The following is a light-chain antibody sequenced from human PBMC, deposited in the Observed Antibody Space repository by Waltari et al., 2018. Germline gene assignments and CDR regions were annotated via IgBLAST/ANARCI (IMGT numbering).Light chain of an antibody. CDR1: SSDVGRHDS. CDR3: SSQSIDDVLI. CDR2: DVN. V-gene: IGLV2-14*03. J-gene: IGLJ2*01. Sequence: QSALTQPASVSGSPGQSITISCTGSSSDVGRHDSVSWYQDHPGQAPKVIIFDVNNRPSGVSDRFSAYTSGNTASLTISGLQAEDEATYYCSSQSIDDVLIFGGGTKLTVL.